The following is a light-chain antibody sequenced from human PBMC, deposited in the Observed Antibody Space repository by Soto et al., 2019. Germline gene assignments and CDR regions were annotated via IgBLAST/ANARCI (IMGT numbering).Light chain of an antibody. CDR3: QQYNSYPIT. J-gene: IGKJ5*01. CDR2: KAS. CDR1: QSISSW. Sequence: DIQMTQSPSTLSASVGDRVTITCRASQSISSWLAWYQQKPGKAPKSLIYKASSSESGVPSRFSGGGSGTEFTLTISSLQPDDFATYYCQQYNSYPITFGQGTRLEIK. V-gene: IGKV1-5*03.